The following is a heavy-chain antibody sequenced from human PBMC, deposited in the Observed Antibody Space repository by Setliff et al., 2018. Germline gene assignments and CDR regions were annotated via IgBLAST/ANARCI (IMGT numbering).Heavy chain of an antibody. Sequence: SVKVSCKASGGTFSSYAISWVRQAPGQGLEWMGGIIPILGIANYAQKFQGRVTITADKSTSTAYMELSSLRSEDTAVYYCASHSSGWYRGGYGMDVWGQGTTVTV. CDR2: IIPILGIA. CDR3: ASHSSGWYRGGYGMDV. D-gene: IGHD6-19*01. CDR1: GGTFSSYA. V-gene: IGHV1-69*10. J-gene: IGHJ6*02.